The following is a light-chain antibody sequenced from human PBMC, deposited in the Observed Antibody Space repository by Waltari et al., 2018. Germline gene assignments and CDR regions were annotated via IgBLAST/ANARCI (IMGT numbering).Light chain of an antibody. CDR1: SSDVGAYNS. V-gene: IGLV2-8*01. Sequence: QSALTQPPSASGSPGQSVTTSCTGTSSDVGAYNSVSWYRQHPGKAPKLMIYGVTKRPSGVPDSFSVSKSGNTASLTVSGLQTEDEADYYCAAWDDTLKGVAFGGGTRLAVL. J-gene: IGLJ2*01. CDR3: AAWDDTLKGVA. CDR2: GVT.